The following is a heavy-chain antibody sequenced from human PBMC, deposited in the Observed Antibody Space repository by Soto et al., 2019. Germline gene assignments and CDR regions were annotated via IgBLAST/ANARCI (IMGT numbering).Heavy chain of an antibody. J-gene: IGHJ4*02. Sequence: QPGGSLRLSCAASGFTFSSYAMSWVRQAPGKGLEWVSAISGSGGSTYYADSVKGRFTISRDNSKNTLYLQMNSLRAEDTAVYYSVKDGRYAYYDSRGYYFGYWGQGTLVSVSS. V-gene: IGHV3-23*01. CDR2: ISGSGGST. D-gene: IGHD3-22*01. CDR1: GFTFSSYA. CDR3: VKDGRYAYYDSRGYYFGY.